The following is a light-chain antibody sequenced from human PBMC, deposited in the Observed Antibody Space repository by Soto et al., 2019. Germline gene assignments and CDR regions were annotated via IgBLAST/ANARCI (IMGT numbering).Light chain of an antibody. CDR2: AAS. V-gene: IGKV3-20*01. J-gene: IGKJ1*01. CDR3: QQYAGSQG. Sequence: EIVLTQSPGTLSLSPGERATLSCRASQSVSSSYLAWYQQKPGQAPRLLVYAASNRATGIPGRFSGSGSGTDFTLTISRLEAEDFAVYYCQQYAGSQGFGQGTKVEIK. CDR1: QSVSSSY.